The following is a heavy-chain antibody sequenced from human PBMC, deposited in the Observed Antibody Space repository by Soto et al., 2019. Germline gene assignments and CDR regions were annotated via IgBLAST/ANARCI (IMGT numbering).Heavy chain of an antibody. J-gene: IGHJ4*02. CDR2: ITSSGSST. Sequence: PGESLRLSCAASGFTFSSYVMSWVRQAPGKGLGWVSGITSSGSSTYYADSVKGRFTISRDNSKNTLYLQMNSLRAEDTAVYYCTREDPSDYWGQGTLVTVSS. CDR3: TREDPSDY. CDR1: GFTFSSYV. V-gene: IGHV3-23*01.